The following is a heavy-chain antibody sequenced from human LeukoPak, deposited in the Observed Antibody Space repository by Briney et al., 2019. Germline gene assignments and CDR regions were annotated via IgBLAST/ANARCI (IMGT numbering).Heavy chain of an antibody. V-gene: IGHV1-2*02. CDR2: INPNSGGT. D-gene: IGHD3-22*01. CDR3: ARVPRYYYDSSGSLDY. CDR1: GYTFTGYY. Sequence: ASVKVSCKASGYTFTGYYMHWVRQAPGQGLEWMGWINPNSGGTNYAQKFQGRVTTTRDTSISTAYMELSRLRSDDTAVYYCARVPRYYYDSSGSLDYWGQGTLVTVSS. J-gene: IGHJ4*02.